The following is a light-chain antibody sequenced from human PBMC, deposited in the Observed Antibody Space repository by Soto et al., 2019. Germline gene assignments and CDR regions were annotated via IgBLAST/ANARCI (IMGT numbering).Light chain of an antibody. J-gene: IGKJ5*01. CDR1: QSLSSSY. CDR3: QQYGGSMT. CDR2: CAS. Sequence: EIVLTQSPGTLSLSPGDTATLSCRASQSLSSSYLAWYQQRPGQAPRLLIYCASSRATGIPDRFSGSGSGTDFTLTISRLDPEDFAVYYCQQYGGSMTFGQGTRLEIE. V-gene: IGKV3-20*01.